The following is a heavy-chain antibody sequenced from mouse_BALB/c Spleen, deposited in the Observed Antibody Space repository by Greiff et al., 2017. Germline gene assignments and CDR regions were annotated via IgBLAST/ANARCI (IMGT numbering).Heavy chain of an antibody. V-gene: IGHV7-3*02. CDR1: GFTFTDYY. Sequence: EVKLMESGGGLVQPGGSLRLSCATSGFTFTDYYMSWVRQPPGKALEWLGFIRNKANGYTTEYSATVKGRFTISRDNSQSILYLQMNTLRAEDSATYYCARDGYFHYDYAMDYWGQGTSVTVSS. D-gene: IGHD2-3*01. J-gene: IGHJ4*01. CDR3: ARDGYFHYDYAMDY. CDR2: IRNKANGYTT.